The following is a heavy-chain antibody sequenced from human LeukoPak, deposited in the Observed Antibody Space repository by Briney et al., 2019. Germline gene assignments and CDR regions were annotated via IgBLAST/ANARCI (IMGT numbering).Heavy chain of an antibody. CDR1: GGSFSGYF. CDR3: ARLLSPGWFDP. V-gene: IGHV4-34*01. J-gene: IGHJ5*02. Sequence: SETLSLTCAVYGGSFSGYFWSWIRQPPGKGLEWIGEINRGGSTNYNPSLKSRVTISVDTSKNQFSLKLSSVTAADTAVYYCARLLSPGWFDPWGQGTLVTVSS. D-gene: IGHD1-26*01. CDR2: INRGGST.